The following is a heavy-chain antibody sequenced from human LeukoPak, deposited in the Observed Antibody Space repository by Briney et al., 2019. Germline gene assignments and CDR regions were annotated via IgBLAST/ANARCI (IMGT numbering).Heavy chain of an antibody. CDR2: IYTSGST. J-gene: IGHJ4*02. V-gene: IGHV4-61*02. Sequence: PSETLSLTCTVSGASISSGSYYWSWIRQPAGKGLEWIGRIYTSGSTTYNPSLKSRVTISVDTSKNQSSLKPSSVTAADTAVYCCARDRGDGYNSGYFEYWGQGTLVTVSS. CDR3: ARDRGDGYNSGYFEY. CDR1: GASISSGSYY. D-gene: IGHD5-24*01.